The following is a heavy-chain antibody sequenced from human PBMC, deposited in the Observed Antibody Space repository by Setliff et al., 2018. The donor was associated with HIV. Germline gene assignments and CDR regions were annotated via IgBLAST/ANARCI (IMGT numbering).Heavy chain of an antibody. CDR1: GASITTNSYY. CDR2: FYYSGTT. D-gene: IGHD2-21*02. J-gene: IGHJ4*02. V-gene: IGHV4-39*07. Sequence: SETLSLTCAVSGASITTNSYYWGWIRQTPEKGLEWLGDFYYSGTTYYNPSLKSRATISVDTSQNQFSLRRSSVTAADTAVYHCARFVLAWFDFSTGAVEVTDPYAFDFWGQGILVTVSS. CDR3: ARFVLAWFDFSTGAVEVTDPYAFDF.